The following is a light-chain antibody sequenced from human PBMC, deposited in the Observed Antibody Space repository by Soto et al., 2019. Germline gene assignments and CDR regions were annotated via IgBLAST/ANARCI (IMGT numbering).Light chain of an antibody. CDR2: YDD. J-gene: IGLJ3*02. CDR3: AAWADSLNGWV. Sequence: QSVLTQPPSVSEAPRQRVTISCSGSSSNIGNNAVNWYQQLPGKAPKLLIYYDDLLPSGVSDRFSGSKSGTSASLAISGLQSEDEAGYYCAAWADSLNGWVFGGGTQLTVL. CDR1: SSNIGNNA. V-gene: IGLV1-36*01.